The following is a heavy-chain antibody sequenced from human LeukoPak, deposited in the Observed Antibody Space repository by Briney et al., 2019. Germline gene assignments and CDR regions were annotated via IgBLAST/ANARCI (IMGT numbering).Heavy chain of an antibody. CDR1: GYTLTELS. V-gene: IGHV1-24*01. J-gene: IGHJ6*02. D-gene: IGHD2-2*01. CDR3: ANLLLEIAVGSGVHGRDV. CDR2: FDPADGEA. Sequence: ASVKVSCKVSGYTLTELSMHWVRQAPGKGLEWMGGFDPADGEAIYAQKFQGRVSMTEDTSTDTAYMELSSLRSEDTAVYYCANLLLEIAVGSGVHGRDVWGQGTTVTVSS.